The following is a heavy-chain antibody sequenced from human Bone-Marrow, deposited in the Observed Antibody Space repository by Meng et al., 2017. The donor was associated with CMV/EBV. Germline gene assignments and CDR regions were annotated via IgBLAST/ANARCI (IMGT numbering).Heavy chain of an antibody. J-gene: IGHJ4*02. Sequence: GESLKISCTASGVTFRNYAMAWVRRAPGEGLEWVSSISPSGANTYYADSMRGRFTISKDNSKNTLYLQMRSLRADDTAIYYCARGLSIGIFGVVSPYDYWGQGTLVTVSS. CDR3: ARGLSIGIFGVVSPYDY. CDR1: GVTFRNYA. CDR2: ISPSGANT. V-gene: IGHV3-23*01. D-gene: IGHD3-3*01.